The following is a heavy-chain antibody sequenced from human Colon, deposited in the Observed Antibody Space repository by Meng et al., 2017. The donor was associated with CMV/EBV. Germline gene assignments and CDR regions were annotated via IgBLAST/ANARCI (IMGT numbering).Heavy chain of an antibody. V-gene: IGHV3-30*04. CDR2: ISYDGSNK. D-gene: IGHD2-2*01. Sequence: LSLTCAASGFTFSSYAMHWVRQAPGKGLEWVAVISYDGSNKYYADSVKGRFTISRDNSKNTLYLQMNSLRAEDTAVYYCATSRQKYCSSTSCYYYYYGMDVWGQGTTVTVSS. CDR1: GFTFSSYA. J-gene: IGHJ6*02. CDR3: ATSRQKYCSSTSCYYYYYGMDV.